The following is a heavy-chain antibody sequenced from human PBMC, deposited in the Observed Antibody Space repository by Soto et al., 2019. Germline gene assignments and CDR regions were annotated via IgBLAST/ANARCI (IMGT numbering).Heavy chain of an antibody. Sequence: EVQLVESGGGLVQPGGSLRLSCAASGFTFGSYPMHWVRQAPGKGLEYVSAISTNGDSTFYANSVKGRLTISRDTSKNTLYLQMGSLRAEAMGVYYSAIEGMSRPRWVFDYWGRGTLVTAPS. CDR1: GFTFGSYP. CDR2: ISTNGDST. J-gene: IGHJ4*02. CDR3: AIEGMSRPRWVFDY. D-gene: IGHD6-13*01. V-gene: IGHV3-64*01.